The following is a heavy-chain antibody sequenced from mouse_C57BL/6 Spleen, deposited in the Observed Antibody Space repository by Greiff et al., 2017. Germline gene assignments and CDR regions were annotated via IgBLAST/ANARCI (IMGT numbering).Heavy chain of an antibody. CDR2: ISYDGSN. D-gene: IGHD4-1*01. Sequence: VQLQQSGPGLVKPSQSLSLTCSVTGYSITSGYYWNWIRQFPGNKLEWMGYISYDGSNNYNPSLKNRISITRDTSKNQFFLKLNSVTTEDTATYYGARDKANWDWYCDVWGTGTTVTVSS. V-gene: IGHV3-6*01. J-gene: IGHJ1*03. CDR1: GYSITSGYY. CDR3: ARDKANWDWYCDV.